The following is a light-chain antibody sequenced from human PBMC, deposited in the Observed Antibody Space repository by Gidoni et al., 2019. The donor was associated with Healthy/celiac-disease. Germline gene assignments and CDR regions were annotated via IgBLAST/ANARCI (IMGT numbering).Light chain of an antibody. CDR1: QSVSSSY. J-gene: IGKJ2*04. Sequence: DIVLTQSPGTLFLSPGERATLSCRASQSVSSSYLAWYQQKPGQAPRLLIYGASSRATGIPDRFSGSGSGTDFTLTISRLEPEDFAVYYCQQYGSSPCSFGQXTKLEIK. V-gene: IGKV3-20*01. CDR3: QQYGSSPCS. CDR2: GAS.